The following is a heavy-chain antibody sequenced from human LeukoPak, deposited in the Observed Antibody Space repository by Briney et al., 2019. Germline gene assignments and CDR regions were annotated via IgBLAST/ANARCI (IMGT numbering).Heavy chain of an antibody. D-gene: IGHD3-9*01. CDR1: GGSFSGYY. J-gene: IGHJ4*02. CDR3: ARESDGSYDILTGYRPSSFDY. V-gene: IGHV4-34*01. CDR2: INHSGST. Sequence: SETLSLTCAVYGGSFSGYYWSWIRQPPGKGLEWIGEINHSGSTNYNPSLKSRVTISVDTSKNQFSPKLSSVTAADTAVYYCARESDGSYDILTGYRPSSFDYWGQGTLVTVSS.